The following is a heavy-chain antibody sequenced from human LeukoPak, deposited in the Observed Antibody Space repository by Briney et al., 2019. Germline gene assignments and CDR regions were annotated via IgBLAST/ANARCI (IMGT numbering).Heavy chain of an antibody. Sequence: PGGSLRLSCAASGFTFSRYGMHWVRQAPGKGLEWVAVISYDGSNKYYADSVKGRFTISRDNSKNTLYLQMNSLRTEDTAVYYCAKDHNGYGDYDYWGQGTLVTVSS. J-gene: IGHJ4*02. CDR2: ISYDGSNK. D-gene: IGHD4-17*01. CDR1: GFTFSRYG. CDR3: AKDHNGYGDYDY. V-gene: IGHV3-30*18.